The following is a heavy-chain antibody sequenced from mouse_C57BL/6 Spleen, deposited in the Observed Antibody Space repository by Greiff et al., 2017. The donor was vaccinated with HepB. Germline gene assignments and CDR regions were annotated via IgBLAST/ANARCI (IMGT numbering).Heavy chain of an antibody. Sequence: QVQLQQPGAELVKPGASVKMSCKASGYTFTSYWITWVKQRPGQGLEWIGDIYPGSGSTNYNEKFKSKATLTVDTSSSTAYMPLSSLTSEDSAVYYCARPQYYSKRAMDYWGQGTSVTVSS. CDR3: ARPQYYSKRAMDY. D-gene: IGHD2-5*01. J-gene: IGHJ4*01. CDR1: GYTFTSYW. CDR2: IYPGSGST. V-gene: IGHV1-55*01.